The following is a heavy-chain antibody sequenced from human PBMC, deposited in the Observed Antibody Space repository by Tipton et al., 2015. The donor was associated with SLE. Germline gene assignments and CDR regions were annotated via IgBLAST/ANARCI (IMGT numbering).Heavy chain of an antibody. J-gene: IGHJ3*02. CDR3: AGSSGTRDGFDI. Sequence: QSGPEVKKPGASVKVSCKASGYTFTSYGISWVRQAPGQGLEWMGWSSTYNGNTNYAQNLQGRVTMTTDTSKSTAYMELRSLRSGDTAVYYGAGSSGTRDGFDIWGQGTMVTVSS. D-gene: IGHD1-1*01. CDR2: SSTYNGNT. CDR1: GYTFTSYG. V-gene: IGHV1-18*01.